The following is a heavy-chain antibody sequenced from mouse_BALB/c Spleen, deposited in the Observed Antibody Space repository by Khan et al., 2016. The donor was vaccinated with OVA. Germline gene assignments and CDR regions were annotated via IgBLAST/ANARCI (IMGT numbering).Heavy chain of an antibody. CDR1: GYTFASYT. CDR2: INPSNGYT. J-gene: IGHJ3*01. CDR3: VRERSYNRTDGWFDY. Sequence: QVQLQQSGAELARPGASVKMSCKASGYTFASYTIHWIKQRPGQGLEWIGYINPSNGYTNYNQKFKDKATLTADKSSNTAYMQLSSLTSDDSAVYICVRERSYNRTDGWFDYWGQGTLVTVSA. V-gene: IGHV1-4*01. D-gene: IGHD2-12*01.